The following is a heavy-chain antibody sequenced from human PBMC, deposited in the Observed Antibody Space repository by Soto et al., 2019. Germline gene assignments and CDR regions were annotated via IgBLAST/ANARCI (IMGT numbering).Heavy chain of an antibody. CDR1: GGSISSSNW. CDR3: ARRGRVTPSNHFDY. Sequence: SETLSLTCAVSGGSISSSNWWSWVRQPPGKGLEWIGEIYHSGSTNYNPSLKSRVTISVDKSKNQFSLKLSSVTAADTAVYYCARRGRVTPSNHFDYWGQGTLVTVSS. D-gene: IGHD2-21*02. CDR2: IYHSGST. V-gene: IGHV4-4*02. J-gene: IGHJ4*02.